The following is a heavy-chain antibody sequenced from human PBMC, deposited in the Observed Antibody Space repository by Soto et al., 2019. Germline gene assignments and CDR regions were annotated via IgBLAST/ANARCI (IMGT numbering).Heavy chain of an antibody. D-gene: IGHD5-12*01. CDR1: GFTFDDYA. CDR3: AKDIREMATIRYYYGMDV. J-gene: IGHJ6*02. V-gene: IGHV3-9*01. CDR2: ISWNSGSI. Sequence: GGSLRLSCAASGFTFDDYAMHWVRQAPGKGLEWVSGISWNSGSIGYADSVKGRFTISRDNAKNSLYLQMNSPRAEDTALYYCAKDIREMATIRYYYGMDVWGQGTTVTVSS.